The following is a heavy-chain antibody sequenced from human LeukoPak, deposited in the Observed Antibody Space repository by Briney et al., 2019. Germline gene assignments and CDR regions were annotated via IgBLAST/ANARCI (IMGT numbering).Heavy chain of an antibody. V-gene: IGHV4-4*07. D-gene: IGHD3-22*01. J-gene: IGHJ4*02. Sequence: PSETLSLTCTVSGGSISSYYWSWIRKPAGKGLEWIGRIHTSGSTNYNPSPKSRVTMSVDTSKNQFSLKLSSVTAADTAVYYCARDGYIYSSGYYYFDYWGQGTLVTVSS. CDR2: IHTSGST. CDR1: GGSISSYY. CDR3: ARDGYIYSSGYYYFDY.